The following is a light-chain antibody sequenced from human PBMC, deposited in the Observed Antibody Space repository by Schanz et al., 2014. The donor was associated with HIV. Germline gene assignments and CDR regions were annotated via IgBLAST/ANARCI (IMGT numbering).Light chain of an antibody. CDR1: QSISSW. J-gene: IGKJ2*01. Sequence: DIQMAQSPSALSASVGDRVTITCRASQSISSWLAWYQQRPGKAPNLLIYKASSLEVGVPSRFSGSGSGTEFTLTISSLQPDDFATYYCQQYNTKPYTFGQGTKLEIK. CDR3: QQYNTKPYT. V-gene: IGKV1-5*03. CDR2: KAS.